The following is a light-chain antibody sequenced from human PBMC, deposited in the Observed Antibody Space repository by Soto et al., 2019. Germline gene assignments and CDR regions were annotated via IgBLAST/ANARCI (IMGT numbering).Light chain of an antibody. CDR2: GAS. J-gene: IGKJ1*01. Sequence: IQMTQSPSTLSASVGDRVTITCRSSQDIRNYLGWYQQKPGKAPQLLIYGASSLQRGVSSRFSGSGFGTDFTLTISSLQPEDSATYYCLQDRSHFWTFGQGTKVDI. CDR1: QDIRNY. CDR3: LQDRSHFWT. V-gene: IGKV1-6*01.